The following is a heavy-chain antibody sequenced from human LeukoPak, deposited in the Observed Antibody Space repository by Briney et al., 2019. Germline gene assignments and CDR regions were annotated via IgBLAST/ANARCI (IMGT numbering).Heavy chain of an antibody. Sequence: GASVKVSCKASGYTFTGYYMHWVRQAPGQGLEWMGWINPNSGGTNYAQKFQGRVTMTRDTSISTAYMELSRLRSDDTAVYYCARDSGYCSSTSCYTNYYYYYMDVWGKGTTVTVSS. D-gene: IGHD2-2*02. V-gene: IGHV1-2*02. J-gene: IGHJ6*03. CDR2: INPNSGGT. CDR1: GYTFTGYY. CDR3: ARDSGYCSSTSCYTNYYYYYMDV.